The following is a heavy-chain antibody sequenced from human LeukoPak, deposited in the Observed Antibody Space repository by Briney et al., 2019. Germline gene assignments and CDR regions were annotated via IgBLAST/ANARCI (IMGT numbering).Heavy chain of an antibody. CDR2: IKQDGSEK. CDR3: AGGIAMVRGGDV. J-gene: IGHJ6*04. CDR1: GLTFSTYW. V-gene: IGHV3-7*01. D-gene: IGHD3-10*01. Sequence: GGSLRLSCAASGLTFSTYWMTCVRHAPGKWMEWVANIKQDGSEKNYVDTVKGRFTISRDNAKNSLYLQMNSLRVEDTAVYYCAGGIAMVRGGDVWGKGTTVTVSS.